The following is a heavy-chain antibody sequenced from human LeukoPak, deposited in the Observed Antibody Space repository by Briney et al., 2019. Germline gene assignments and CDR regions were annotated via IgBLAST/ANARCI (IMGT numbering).Heavy chain of an antibody. V-gene: IGHV5-51*01. J-gene: IGHJ4*02. D-gene: IGHD6-13*01. CDR1: GYRLTNNW. CDR3: ARFALSSSLDY. Sequence: GESLKISCKVSGYRLTNNWIGWVRQVPGKGLEWMGIINPGYSDTRYSPSFQGQVTFSVDASTSTVYLQWSSLKASDTAIYYCARFALSSSLDYWGQGTLVTVSP. CDR2: INPGYSDT.